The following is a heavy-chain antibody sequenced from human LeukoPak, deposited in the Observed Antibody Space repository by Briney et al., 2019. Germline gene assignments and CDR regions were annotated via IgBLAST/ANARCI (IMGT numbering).Heavy chain of an antibody. J-gene: IGHJ4*02. CDR1: GFTFSSYA. CDR2: ISGSGGST. Sequence: GGSLRLSCAASGFTFSSYAMSWVRQAPGKGLEWVSAISGSGGSTYYADSVKGRSTISRDNSKNTLYLQMNSLRAEDTAVYYCAKVTFSSSWYPFDYWGQGTLVTVSS. CDR3: AKVTFSSSWYPFDY. V-gene: IGHV3-23*01. D-gene: IGHD6-13*01.